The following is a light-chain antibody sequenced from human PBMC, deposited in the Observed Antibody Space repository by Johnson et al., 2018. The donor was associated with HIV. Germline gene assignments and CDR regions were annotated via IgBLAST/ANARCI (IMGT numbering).Light chain of an antibody. CDR3: AAWDANLNGQGYV. CDR1: SSNIGTNA. CDR2: SDD. J-gene: IGLJ1*01. Sequence: QAVLTQPPSASLTPGQRVTISCSGSSSNIGTNAVNWYQHLPGAAPKLLIFSDDERPSGVPARFSASKSGTSASLAISGLQSEAEADYYCAAWDANLNGQGYVFGAGTKGTVL. V-gene: IGLV1-44*01.